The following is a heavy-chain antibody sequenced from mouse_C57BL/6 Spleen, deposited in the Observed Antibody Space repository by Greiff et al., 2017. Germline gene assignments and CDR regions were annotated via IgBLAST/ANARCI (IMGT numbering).Heavy chain of an antibody. V-gene: IGHV1-52*01. CDR3: ARCPFITTVVAPNWYFDV. Sequence: VQLQQPGAELVRPGSSVKLSCKASGYTFTSYWMHWVKQRPIQGLEWIGNIDPSDSETHYNQKFKDKATLTVDKSSSTAYMQLSSLTSEDAAVYYCARCPFITTVVAPNWYFDVWGTGTTVTVSS. J-gene: IGHJ1*03. CDR1: GYTFTSYW. CDR2: IDPSDSET. D-gene: IGHD1-1*01.